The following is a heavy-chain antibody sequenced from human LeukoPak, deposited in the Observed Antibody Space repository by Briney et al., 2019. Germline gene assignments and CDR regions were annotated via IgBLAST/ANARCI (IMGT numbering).Heavy chain of an antibody. Sequence: GESLKISCQGSGYSFTSYWIGWVRQMPGKGLEWMGIIYPGDSDTRYSPSFQGQVTISADKSISTAYLQWSSLKASDTAMYYCARGRFSPSYSSGWYYFDYWGQGTLVTVSS. CDR3: ARGRFSPSYSSGWYYFDY. CDR1: GYSFTSYW. CDR2: IYPGDSDT. J-gene: IGHJ4*02. D-gene: IGHD6-19*01. V-gene: IGHV5-51*01.